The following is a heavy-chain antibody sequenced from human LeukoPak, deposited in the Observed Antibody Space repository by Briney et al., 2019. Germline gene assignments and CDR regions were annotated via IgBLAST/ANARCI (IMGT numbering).Heavy chain of an antibody. V-gene: IGHV3-23*01. CDR2: ITGRASST. J-gene: IGHJ4*02. D-gene: IGHD3-16*01. CDR1: GFSFKTYA. CDR3: AKSSAGSYAGNFDS. Sequence: GGSLRLSCAASGFSFKTYAMSWVRQAPGKGLEWVSGITGRASSTYHADSVKGRFTISRDNSKNILYLQMTSLRAEDTVLYFCAKSSAGSYAGNFDSWGQGTLVTVSS.